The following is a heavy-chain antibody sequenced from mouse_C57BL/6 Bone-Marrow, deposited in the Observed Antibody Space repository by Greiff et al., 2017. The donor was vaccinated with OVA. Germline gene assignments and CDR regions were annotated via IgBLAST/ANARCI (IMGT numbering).Heavy chain of an antibody. Sequence: LQQSGGGLVQPGGSLKLSCAASGFTFSDYYMYWVRQTPEKRLEWVAYISNGGGSTYYPDTVKGRFTISRDNAKNTLYLQMSRLKSEDTAMYYCARPLTAWYFDVWGTGTTVTVSS. J-gene: IGHJ1*03. V-gene: IGHV5-12*01. CDR1: GFTFSDYY. CDR3: ARPLTAWYFDV. CDR2: ISNGGGST. D-gene: IGHD1-2*01.